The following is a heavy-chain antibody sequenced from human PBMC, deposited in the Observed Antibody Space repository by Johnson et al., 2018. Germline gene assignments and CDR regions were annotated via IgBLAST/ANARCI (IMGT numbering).Heavy chain of an antibody. V-gene: IGHV3-21*01. CDR1: GFSFSNYG. D-gene: IGHD3-16*01. J-gene: IGHJ6*02. Sequence: VQLVESGGGVVQPGRSLRLSCAASGFSFSNYGMHWVRQAPGKGLEWVSSIGGDSSYTVYAHSLKGRFTVSRENAKNSLFLQLNSLRAEDTAVYYCARGTLGYYGLDVWGQGTTVTVS. CDR3: ARGTLGYYGLDV. CDR2: IGGDSSYT.